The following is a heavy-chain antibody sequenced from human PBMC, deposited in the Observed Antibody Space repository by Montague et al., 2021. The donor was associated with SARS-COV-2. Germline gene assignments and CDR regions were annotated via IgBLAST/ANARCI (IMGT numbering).Heavy chain of an antibody. CDR1: GGSISSYY. CDR3: ARDRPRLYYYGSGTYSWGGYGMDV. D-gene: IGHD3-10*01. V-gene: IGHV4-4*07. J-gene: IGHJ6*02. CDR2: IYFSGST. Sequence: SETLSLTCTVSGGSISSYYWSWIRQPAGKGMEWIGRIYFSGSTNYNPSLTRRVTMSVDTSTNQFSLKLSTVTAAATALYDCARDRPRLYYYGSGTYSWGGYGMDVWGQGTTVTVSS.